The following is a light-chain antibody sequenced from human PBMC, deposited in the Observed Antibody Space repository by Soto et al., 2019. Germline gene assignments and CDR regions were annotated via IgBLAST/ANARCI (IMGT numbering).Light chain of an antibody. V-gene: IGKV1-17*01. CDR2: HTS. CDR3: LQHKAYPWT. CDR1: LDIGND. Sequence: DIQVTQSPSSLSASIGDRVSITCRASLDIGNDLDWYQQKPGKAPKRLLYHTSTLQSGVPSRFSGAGSGAEFTLTINGLQSEDFATYFCLQHKAYPWTFDQGTKVEL. J-gene: IGKJ1*01.